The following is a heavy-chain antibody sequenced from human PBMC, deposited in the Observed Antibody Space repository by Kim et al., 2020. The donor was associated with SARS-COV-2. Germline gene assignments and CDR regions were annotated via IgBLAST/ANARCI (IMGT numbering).Heavy chain of an antibody. CDR1: GGSFSGYY. V-gene: IGHV4-34*01. CDR3: ARSPRITMVRGVFDY. D-gene: IGHD3-10*01. CDR2: INHSGST. Sequence: SETLSLTCAVYGGSFSGYYWSWIRQPPGKGLEWIGEINHSGSTNYNPSLKSRVTISVDTSKNQFSLKLSSVTAADTAVYYCARSPRITMVRGVFDYWGQG. J-gene: IGHJ4*02.